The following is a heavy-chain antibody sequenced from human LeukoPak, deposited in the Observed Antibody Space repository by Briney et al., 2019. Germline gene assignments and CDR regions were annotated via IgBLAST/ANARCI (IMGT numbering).Heavy chain of an antibody. CDR2: ISAYNGNT. CDR3: ARDRDYYGSGSYLS. Sequence: GASVTVSCKASGYTFTSYGISWVRQAPGQGLEWMRWISAYNGNTNYAQKLQGRVTMTTDTSTSTAYMELRSLRSDDTAVYYCARDRDYYGSGSYLSWGQGTLVTVSS. V-gene: IGHV1-18*01. J-gene: IGHJ4*02. CDR1: GYTFTSYG. D-gene: IGHD3-10*01.